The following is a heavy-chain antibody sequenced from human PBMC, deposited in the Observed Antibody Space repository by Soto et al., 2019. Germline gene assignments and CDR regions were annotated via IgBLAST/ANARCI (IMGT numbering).Heavy chain of an antibody. CDR2: INQSGIT. J-gene: IGHJ4*02. CDR3: ARHPGYGLYYFDY. D-gene: IGHD5-18*01. Sequence: SETLSLTCTVSGGSISNYYWSWIRQPPGKGLEWIGEINQSGITNYNPSLKSRVTISVDTSKNQFSLKLSSVTAADTAVYYCARHPGYGLYYFDYWGQGTLVTVSS. V-gene: IGHV4-59*08. CDR1: GGSISNYY.